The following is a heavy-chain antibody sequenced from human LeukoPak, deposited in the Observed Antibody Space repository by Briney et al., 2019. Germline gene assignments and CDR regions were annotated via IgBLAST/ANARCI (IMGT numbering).Heavy chain of an antibody. V-gene: IGHV1-2*02. Sequence: ASVKVSCRASGYTFTGYYMHWVRQAPGQGLEWMGWINPNSGGTNYAQKFQGRVTMTRDTSISTAYMELSRLRSDDTAVYYCARGRGYYYDSSGHPTGYWGQGTLVTVSS. CDR1: GYTFTGYY. CDR3: ARGRGYYYDSSGHPTGY. J-gene: IGHJ4*02. CDR2: INPNSGGT. D-gene: IGHD3-22*01.